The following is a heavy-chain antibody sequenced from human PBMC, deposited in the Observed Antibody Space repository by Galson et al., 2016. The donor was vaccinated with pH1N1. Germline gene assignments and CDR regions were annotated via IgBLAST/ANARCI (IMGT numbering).Heavy chain of an antibody. J-gene: IGHJ3*01. D-gene: IGHD4-17*01. CDR1: GFTFGHYG. Sequence: SLRLSCAAAGFTFGHYGMLWVRQVPGKGLEWVSGINWNSKTRAYGDPVRGRFTISRDNAKNSLYLQMNSLRPEDTALYYCVTDSGDGDRNLVPHDAFDVWGQGAMVTVSS. CDR3: VTDSGDGDRNLVPHDAFDV. V-gene: IGHV3-9*01. CDR2: INWNSKTR.